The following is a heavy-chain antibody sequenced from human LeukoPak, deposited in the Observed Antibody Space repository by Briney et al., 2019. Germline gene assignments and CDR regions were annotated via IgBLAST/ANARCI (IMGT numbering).Heavy chain of an antibody. CDR2: INPSGGST. D-gene: IGHD3-22*01. CDR1: GYTFTSYY. V-gene: IGHV1-46*01. Sequence: ASAKVSCKASGYTFTSYYMHRVRQAPGQGLEWMGIINPSGGSTSYAQKFQGRVTMTRDTSTSTVYMELSSLRSEDTAVYYCARDRGYYYDSSGYYSHYYYYMDVWGKGTTVTVSS. CDR3: ARDRGYYYDSSGYYSHYYYYMDV. J-gene: IGHJ6*03.